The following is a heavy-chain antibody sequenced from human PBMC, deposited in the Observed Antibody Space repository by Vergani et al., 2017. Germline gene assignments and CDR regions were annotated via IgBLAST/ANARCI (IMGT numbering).Heavy chain of an antibody. D-gene: IGHD6-13*01. Sequence: QVQLVQSGAEVKKPGSSVKVSCKASGGTFSSYAISWVRQAPGQGLEWMGGIIPILGIANYAQKFQGRVTITADKSTSTAYMELSSLRSEDTAVYYCASPEQQLAKYYFDYWGQGTLVTVSS. J-gene: IGHJ4*02. CDR3: ASPEQQLAKYYFDY. CDR1: GGTFSSYA. V-gene: IGHV1-69*09. CDR2: IIPILGIA.